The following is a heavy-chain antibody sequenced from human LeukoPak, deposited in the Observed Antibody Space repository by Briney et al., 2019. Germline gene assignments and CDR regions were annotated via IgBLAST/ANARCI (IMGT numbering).Heavy chain of an antibody. V-gene: IGHV4-34*01. CDR2: INHSGST. J-gene: IGHJ6*03. CDR1: GGSFSGYY. CDR3: ARGQYYYDTGYMDV. D-gene: IGHD3-22*01. Sequence: PSETLSLTCAVYGGSFSGYYWSWIRQPPGKGLEWIGEINHSGSTNYNPSLKSRVTISVDMSKNQFSLKLSSVTAADTAVYYCARGQYYYDTGYMDVWGKGTTVTVSS.